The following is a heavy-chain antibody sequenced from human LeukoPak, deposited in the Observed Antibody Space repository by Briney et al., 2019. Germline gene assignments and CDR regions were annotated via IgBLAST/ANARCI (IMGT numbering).Heavy chain of an antibody. D-gene: IGHD3-16*01. CDR2: INTNTGNP. J-gene: IGHJ6*03. Sequence: ASVKVSCKASGYTFTSNALGWVRQAPGQGLEWMGWINTNTGNPTYAQGFTGRFVFSLDTSDNTAYLQISSLQAEDTAVYYCARGGTPSYYYYMDVWGKGTTVTISS. CDR1: GYTFTSNA. CDR3: ARGGTPSYYYYMDV. V-gene: IGHV7-4-1*02.